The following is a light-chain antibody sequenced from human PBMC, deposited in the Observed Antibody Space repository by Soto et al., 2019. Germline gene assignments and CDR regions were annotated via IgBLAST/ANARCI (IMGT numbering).Light chain of an antibody. CDR2: GAS. Sequence: EIVLTQSPGTLSLSPGERATLSCRASQSVSSSYLAWYQQKPGQAPRLLIYGASSRATGIPDRFSGSGSGTDFTLTISRLEPEDFAVYYCQQCGNSPLTFGQGTKV. CDR1: QSVSSSY. V-gene: IGKV3-20*01. CDR3: QQCGNSPLT. J-gene: IGKJ1*01.